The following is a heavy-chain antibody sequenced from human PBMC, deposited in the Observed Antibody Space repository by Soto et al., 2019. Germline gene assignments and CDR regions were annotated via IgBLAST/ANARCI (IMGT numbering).Heavy chain of an antibody. V-gene: IGHV3-74*01. CDR3: IRGSRGWNGIDY. D-gene: IGHD6-19*01. J-gene: IGHJ4*02. CDR1: GFTFSSHW. Sequence: EVQLVESGGGLVQPGGSLRVSCAASGFTFSSHWIHWVRQGPGKGLMSVSRIDGDGRNTDHADSVKGRFTISRDNAKNTVYLQMSSLRVDDTGVYYCIRGSRGWNGIDYWGQGALVTVSS. CDR2: IDGDGRNT.